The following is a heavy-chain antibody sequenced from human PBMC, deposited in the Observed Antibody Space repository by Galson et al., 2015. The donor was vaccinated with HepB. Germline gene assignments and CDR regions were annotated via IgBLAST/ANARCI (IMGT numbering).Heavy chain of an antibody. J-gene: IGHJ4*02. CDR3: ARDLFGRTYGEYYYGSGTRMAD. V-gene: IGHV1-69*13. CDR1: GGTFSSYA. Sequence: SVKVSCKASGGTFSSYAISWVRQAPGQGLEWMGGIIPIFGTANYAQKFQGRVTITADESTSTAYMELSSLRSEDTAVYYCARDLFGRTYGEYYYGSGTRMADWGQGTLVTVSS. D-gene: IGHD3-10*01. CDR2: IIPIFGTA.